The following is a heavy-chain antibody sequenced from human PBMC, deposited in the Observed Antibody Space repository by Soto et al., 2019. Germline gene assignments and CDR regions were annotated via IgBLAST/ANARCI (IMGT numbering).Heavy chain of an antibody. J-gene: IGHJ2*01. CDR3: AREVYIVVDHWYFDL. Sequence: QVQLVQSGAEVKKPGASVKVSCKASGYTFTSYDINWVRQATGQGLEWMGWMNPNSGNTGYAHKLQCRVTITWNTSIITAYLELCSLSSKDTAVYYCAREVYIVVDHWYFDLWGRGTLVTVSS. CDR2: MNPNSGNT. D-gene: IGHD2-15*01. V-gene: IGHV1-8*01. CDR1: GYTFTSYD.